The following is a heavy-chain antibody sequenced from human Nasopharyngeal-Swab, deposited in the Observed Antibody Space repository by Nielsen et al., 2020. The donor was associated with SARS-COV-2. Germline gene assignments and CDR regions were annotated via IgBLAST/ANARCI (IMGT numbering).Heavy chain of an antibody. J-gene: IGHJ6*03. CDR2: ISVDGRNS. V-gene: IGHV3-30*04. Sequence: GGSLRLSCAASGFVFSTYSMHWVGLAPGKGLEWVALISVDGRNSNYADSVKGRFIISRDNSEKTVDLQMNSLRGEDTAVYYCARARGYLTHYYMDVWGSGTTVTVSS. CDR1: GFVFSTYS. D-gene: IGHD3-10*01. CDR3: ARARGYLTHYYMDV.